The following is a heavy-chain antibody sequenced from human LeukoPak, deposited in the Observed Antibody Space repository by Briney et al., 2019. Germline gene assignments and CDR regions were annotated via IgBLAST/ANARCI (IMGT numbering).Heavy chain of an antibody. V-gene: IGHV4-39*07. Sequence: SETLSLTCTVSGGSISSSSYYWGWIRQPPGKGLEWIGSIYYSGSTYYNPSLKSRVTISVDTSKNQFSLKLSSVTAADTAVYYCATYSLAYCGGDCYPFDYWGQGTLVTVSS. CDR1: GGSISSSSYY. D-gene: IGHD2-21*02. CDR2: IYYSGST. CDR3: ATYSLAYCGGDCYPFDY. J-gene: IGHJ4*02.